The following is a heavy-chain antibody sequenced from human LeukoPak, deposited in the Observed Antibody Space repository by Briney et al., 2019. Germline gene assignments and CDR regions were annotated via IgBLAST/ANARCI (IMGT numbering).Heavy chain of an antibody. CDR1: GGSLRSYY. J-gene: IGHJ3*02. CDR3: ARDRSSGWLGDDAFDI. V-gene: IGHV4-59*01. Sequence: SETLSLSCTVSGGSLRSYYWSWIRQPRGKGLEWIGYIYYSGSTNYNPSLKSRVTISVDTSKNQFSLKLSSVTAADTAVYYCARDRSSGWLGDDAFDIWGQGTMVTVSS. D-gene: IGHD6-19*01. CDR2: IYYSGST.